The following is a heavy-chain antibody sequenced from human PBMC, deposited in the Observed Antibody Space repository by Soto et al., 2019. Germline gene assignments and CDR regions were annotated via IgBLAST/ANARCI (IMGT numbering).Heavy chain of an antibody. CDR1: GFTFSSYW. J-gene: IGHJ6*02. CDR3: ARIASTGRGWDV. CDR2: IKQDGSEK. V-gene: IGHV3-7*01. D-gene: IGHD6-13*01. Sequence: EVQLVESGGGLVQPGGSLRLSCADSGFTFSSYWMSWVRQAPVKGLEWVGNIKQDGSEKNYVDSVKGRFTICRDNVKNSLYLQMNSLRAEDTAVYYCARIASTGRGWDVWGQGTTVVVSS.